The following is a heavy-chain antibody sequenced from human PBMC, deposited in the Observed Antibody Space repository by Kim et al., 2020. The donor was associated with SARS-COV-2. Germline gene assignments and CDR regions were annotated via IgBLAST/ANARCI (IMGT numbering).Heavy chain of an antibody. Sequence: YNPSLKSRVTISVDTSKNQFSLKLSSVTAADTAVYYCARGDYLTAYGMDVWGQGTTVTVSS. CDR3: ARGDYLTAYGMDV. V-gene: IGHV4-34*01. D-gene: IGHD5-12*01. J-gene: IGHJ6*02.